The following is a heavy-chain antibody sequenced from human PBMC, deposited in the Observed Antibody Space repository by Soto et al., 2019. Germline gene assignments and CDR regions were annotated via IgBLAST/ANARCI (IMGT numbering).Heavy chain of an antibody. J-gene: IGHJ4*02. Sequence: ASVKVSCTASGYTFTSYGISWVRQAPGQRPEWLGWINAGNGNTYYSEKFQGRVTITRDTSASTAYMELSSLRSEDTAVYYCARGFVDSSGYFYYWGQGTLVTVSS. V-gene: IGHV1-3*01. CDR2: INAGNGNT. CDR3: ARGFVDSSGYFYY. D-gene: IGHD3-22*01. CDR1: GYTFTSYG.